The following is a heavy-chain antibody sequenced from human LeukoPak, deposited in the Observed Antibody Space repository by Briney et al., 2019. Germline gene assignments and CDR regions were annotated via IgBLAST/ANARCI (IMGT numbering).Heavy chain of an antibody. J-gene: IGHJ4*02. D-gene: IGHD1-26*01. CDR3: ARSSGGKSGRGFDY. CDR1: GDSITSGSYY. CDR2: IYSSGST. Sequence: SETLSLTCTVSGDSITSGSYYWGWIRQTPGKGLEWIGNIYSSGSTSFNPSLKSRITISVDTSKNQFSLKLSSVTAADTAVYYCARSSGGKSGRGFDYWGQGTLVTVSS. V-gene: IGHV4-39*07.